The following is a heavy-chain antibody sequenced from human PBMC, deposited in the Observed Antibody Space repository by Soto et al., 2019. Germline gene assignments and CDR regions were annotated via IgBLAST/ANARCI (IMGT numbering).Heavy chain of an antibody. J-gene: IGHJ6*02. CDR2: IYYSGST. CDR3: ARGILRYFDWLQSPDYYYYGMDV. V-gene: IGHV4-59*01. D-gene: IGHD3-9*01. CDR1: GGSISSYY. Sequence: SETLSLTCTVSGGSISSYYWSWIRQPPGKGLEWIGYIYYSGSTNYNPSLKSRVTISVDTSKNQFSLKLSSLRSEDTAVYYCARGILRYFDWLQSPDYYYYGMDVWGQGTTVTVSS.